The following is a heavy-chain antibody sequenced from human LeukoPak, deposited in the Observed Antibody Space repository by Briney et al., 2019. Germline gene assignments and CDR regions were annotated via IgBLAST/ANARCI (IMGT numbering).Heavy chain of an antibody. J-gene: IGHJ6*02. Sequence: GGSLRLSCAASGFTFSSYAMSRVRQAPGKGLEWVSGIRGSGDNTYYADSVKGRFTISRDNSKSTLYLQMDSLRAEDAAVYYCAKHLVRGSDYYYGLDVWGQGTTVTVSS. CDR3: AKHLVRGSDYYYGLDV. V-gene: IGHV3-23*01. CDR1: GFTFSSYA. D-gene: IGHD3-10*01. CDR2: IRGSGDNT.